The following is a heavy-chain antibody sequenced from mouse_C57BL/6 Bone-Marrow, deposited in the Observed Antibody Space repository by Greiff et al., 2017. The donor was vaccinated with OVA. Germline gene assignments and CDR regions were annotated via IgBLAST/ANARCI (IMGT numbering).Heavy chain of an antibody. V-gene: IGHV1-81*01. CDR2: IYPRSGNT. CDR3: ARDGYYLAY. D-gene: IGHD2-3*01. Sequence: VQLVESGAELARPGASVKLSCKASGYTFTSYGISWVKQRTGQGLEWIGEIYPRSGNTYYNEKFKGKATLTADKSSSTAYMELRSLTSEDSAVYFCARDGYYLAYWGQGTLVTVSA. CDR1: GYTFTSYG. J-gene: IGHJ3*01.